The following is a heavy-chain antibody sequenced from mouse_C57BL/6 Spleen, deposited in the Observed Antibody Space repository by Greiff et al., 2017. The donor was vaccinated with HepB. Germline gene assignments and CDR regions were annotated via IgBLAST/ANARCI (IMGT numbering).Heavy chain of an antibody. J-gene: IGHJ4*01. CDR2: ISSGSSTI. Sequence: EVNVVESGGGLVKPGGSLKLSCAASGFTFSDYGMHWVRQAPEKGLEWVAYISSGSSTIYYADTVKGRFTISRDNAKNTLFLQMTSLRSEDTAMYYCARREDGYFYAMDYWGQGTSVTVSS. CDR1: GFTFSDYG. CDR3: ARREDGYFYAMDY. D-gene: IGHD2-3*01. V-gene: IGHV5-17*01.